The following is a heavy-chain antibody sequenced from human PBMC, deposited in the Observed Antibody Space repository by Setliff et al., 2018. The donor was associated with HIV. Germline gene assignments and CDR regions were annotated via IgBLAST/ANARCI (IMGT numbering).Heavy chain of an antibody. D-gene: IGHD6-13*01. CDR1: GGTFSSYA. Sequence: SVKVSCKASGGTFSSYAISWVRQAPGQGLEWMGGIIPILGIANYAQKFQGGVTMTRNTSISTAYMELSSLRSEDTAVYYCASGRRSYSSSPFDYWGQGTLVTVSS. CDR3: ASGRRSYSSSPFDY. CDR2: IIPILGIA. J-gene: IGHJ4*02. V-gene: IGHV1-69*10.